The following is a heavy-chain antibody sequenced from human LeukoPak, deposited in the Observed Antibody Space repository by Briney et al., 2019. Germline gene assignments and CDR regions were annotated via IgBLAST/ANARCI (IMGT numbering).Heavy chain of an antibody. D-gene: IGHD2-15*01. CDR3: ARDIGYCTGGTCYPNWFDP. V-gene: IGHV1-3*01. J-gene: IGHJ5*02. CDR2: INAGNDNT. Sequence: ASVKVSCKASGYTFTSYAMHWVRQAPGQRLEWMGWINAGNDNTKYSQKFQGRVTITRDTSASTAYMELNSLRSEGTAAYYCARDIGYCTGGTCYPNWFDPWGQGTLVTVSS. CDR1: GYTFTSYA.